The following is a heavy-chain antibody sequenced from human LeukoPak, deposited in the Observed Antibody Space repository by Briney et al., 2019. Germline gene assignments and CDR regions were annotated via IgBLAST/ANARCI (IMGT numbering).Heavy chain of an antibody. CDR2: INPSGGST. V-gene: IGHV1-46*01. CDR1: GYTFTSYY. CDR3: AREIEVVAARSYYYYGMDV. Sequence: ASVKVSCKASGYTFTSYYMHWVRQAPGQGLEWMGIINPSGGSTSYAQKFQGRVTMTRDTSTSTVYMELSSLRSEDTAVYYCAREIEVVAARSYYYYGMDVWGQGTTVTVSS. J-gene: IGHJ6*02. D-gene: IGHD2-15*01.